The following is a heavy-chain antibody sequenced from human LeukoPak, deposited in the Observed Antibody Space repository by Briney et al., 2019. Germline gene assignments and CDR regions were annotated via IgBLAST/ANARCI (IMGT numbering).Heavy chain of an antibody. V-gene: IGHV5-51*01. Sequence: GESLKISCQGSGYSFTCYWIGWVRQVPGKGREWMGIIYRGDSDTRYSPSFPGPVTISADTPIPPAYLQWSSLKASDTAMYYCARQRYWGQATLVTVSS. J-gene: IGHJ4*02. CDR1: GYSFTCYW. CDR3: ARQRY. CDR2: IYRGDSDT.